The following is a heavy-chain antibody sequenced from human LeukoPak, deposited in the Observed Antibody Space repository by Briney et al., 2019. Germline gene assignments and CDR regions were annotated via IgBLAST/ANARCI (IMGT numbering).Heavy chain of an antibody. V-gene: IGHV3-64*01. Sequence: PGGSLRLSCAASGFTFSSYAMHWVRQAPGKGLEYVSAISSNGGSTYYANSVKGRFTVSRDNSKNTLYLQMKSVRAEDTAVYYCAKGGGYEAQYYYYYLDVWGKGTTVTISS. CDR1: GFTFSSYA. D-gene: IGHD5-12*01. J-gene: IGHJ6*03. CDR2: ISSNGGST. CDR3: AKGGGYEAQYYYYYLDV.